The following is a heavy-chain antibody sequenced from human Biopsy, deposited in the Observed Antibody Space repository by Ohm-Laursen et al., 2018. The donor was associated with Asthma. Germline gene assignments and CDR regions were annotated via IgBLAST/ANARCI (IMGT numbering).Heavy chain of an antibody. D-gene: IGHD3-10*01. Sequence: SLRLSCAASGFTFRTYAMHWVRQPPGKGLEWVALISHDGNKRYSADSVKGRLTISRDNSKNTLYLQMNSLRADDTAVYYCAREVVWFREVGGMDVWGQGTTVTVSS. V-gene: IGHV3-30*03. CDR2: ISHDGNKR. J-gene: IGHJ6*02. CDR3: AREVVWFREVGGMDV. CDR1: GFTFRTYA.